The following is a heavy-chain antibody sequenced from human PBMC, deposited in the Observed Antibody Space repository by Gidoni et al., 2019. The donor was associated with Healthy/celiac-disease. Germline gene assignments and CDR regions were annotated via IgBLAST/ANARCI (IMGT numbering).Heavy chain of an antibody. CDR1: ASPSSSYS. CDR2: ISSSSSYI. J-gene: IGHJ4*02. CDR3: ARSRWVTVSDY. V-gene: IGHV3-21*01. Sequence: EVQLVESGGGLVKPGGSLRLSCAASASPSSSYSMTWVRQAPGKGLEWVSSISSSSSYIYYADSVKGRFTISRDNAKNSLYLQMNSLRAEDTAVYYCARSRWVTVSDYWGQGTLVTVSS. D-gene: IGHD3-16*01.